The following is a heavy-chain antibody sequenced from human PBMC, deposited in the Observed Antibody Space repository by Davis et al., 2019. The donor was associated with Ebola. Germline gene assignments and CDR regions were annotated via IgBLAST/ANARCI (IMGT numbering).Heavy chain of an antibody. CDR3: ARELHESVLLRFGEIL. CDR2: IRSKANSYAT. D-gene: IGHD3-10*01. Sequence: GESLKISCAASGFTFSGSAMHWVRQASGKGLEWVGRIRSKANSYATAYAASVKGRFTISRDDSKNTAFLQMNSLKTEDTAVYYCARELHESVLLRFGEILWGQGTLVTVSS. V-gene: IGHV3-73*01. J-gene: IGHJ4*02. CDR1: GFTFSGSA.